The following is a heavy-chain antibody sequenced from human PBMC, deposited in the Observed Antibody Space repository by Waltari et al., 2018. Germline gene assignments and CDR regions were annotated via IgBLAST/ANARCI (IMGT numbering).Heavy chain of an antibody. D-gene: IGHD6-19*01. CDR3: ASPRRAVAGTGFDY. J-gene: IGHJ4*02. CDR2: IIPIFGTA. V-gene: IGHV1-69*01. Sequence: QVQLVQSGAEVKKPGSSVKVSCKASGGTFSSYAISWVLPAPGQGLEWMGGIIPIFGTANYAQKFQGRVTITADESTSTAYMELSSLRSEDTAVYYCASPRRAVAGTGFDYWGQGTLVTVSS. CDR1: GGTFSSYA.